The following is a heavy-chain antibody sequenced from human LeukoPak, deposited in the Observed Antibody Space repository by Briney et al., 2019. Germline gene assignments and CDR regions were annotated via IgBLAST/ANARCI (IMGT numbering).Heavy chain of an antibody. CDR2: IYTSGST. CDR3: ARVQRQYCSGGSCYSDQYYYYYGMDV. CDR1: GGSIGSYY. Sequence: SETLSLTCTVSGGSIGSYYWSWIRQPAGKGLEWIGRIYTSGSTNYNPSLKSRVTISVDTSKNQFSLKLSSVTAADTAVYYCARVQRQYCSGGSCYSDQYYYYYGMDVWGQGTTVTVSS. V-gene: IGHV4-4*07. D-gene: IGHD2-15*01. J-gene: IGHJ6*02.